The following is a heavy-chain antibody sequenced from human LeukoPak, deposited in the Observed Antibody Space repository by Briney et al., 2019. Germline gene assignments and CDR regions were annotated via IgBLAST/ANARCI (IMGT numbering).Heavy chain of an antibody. CDR3: VRSARDCSSTSCRLDP. J-gene: IGHJ5*02. V-gene: IGHV3-33*08. CDR2: IWYDGSNK. Sequence: QPGGSLRLSCAASGFTFSSYGMHWVRQAPGKGLGWVAVIWYDGSNKYYVDSVKGRFTISRDNSKNTLYLQMNSLRAEDTAVYYCVRSARDCSSTSCRLDPWGQGTLVTVSS. D-gene: IGHD2-2*01. CDR1: GFTFSSYG.